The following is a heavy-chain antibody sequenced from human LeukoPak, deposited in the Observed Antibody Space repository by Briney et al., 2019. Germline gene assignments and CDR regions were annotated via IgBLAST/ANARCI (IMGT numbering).Heavy chain of an antibody. CDR2: INPSGGNT. D-gene: IGHD3-16*02. V-gene: IGHV1-46*01. J-gene: IGHJ6*02. Sequence: GASVKVSCKASGGTFSSYAISWVRQAPGQGLEWMGIINPSGGNTSYAQKFQGRVTMTRDTSTSTVYMELSSLRSEDTAVYYCARRGLSHYYYYGMDVWGQGTTVTVSS. CDR3: ARRGLSHYYYYGMDV. CDR1: GGTFSSYA.